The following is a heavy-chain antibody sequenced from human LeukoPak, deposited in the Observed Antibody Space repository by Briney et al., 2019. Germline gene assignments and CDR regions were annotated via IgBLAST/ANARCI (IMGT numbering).Heavy chain of an antibody. CDR1: VYTFTTYG. CDR2: ISAYNGNT. V-gene: IGHV1-18*01. J-gene: IGHJ5*02. CDR3: ARDLVAARTGWFDH. D-gene: IGHD6-6*01. Sequence: ASVKVSCKASVYTFTTYGINWVRQAPGQGLEWMGWISAYNGNTNYAQNLQGRVTLTTDTSASTAYMELRSLRSDDTAVYYCARDLVAARTGWFDHWGQGTLVIVSS.